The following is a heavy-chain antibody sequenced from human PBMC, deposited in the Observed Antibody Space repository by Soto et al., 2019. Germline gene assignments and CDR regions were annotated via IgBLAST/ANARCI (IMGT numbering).Heavy chain of an antibody. CDR2: INPNSGGT. CDR3: ARAGLKCSSSSCSGMFDMDV. V-gene: IGHV1-2*04. J-gene: IGHJ6*02. CDR1: SYTFTGYS. D-gene: IGHD2-2*01. Sequence: GXSAKVSYKASSYTFTGYSMHWVRQTPVQGLEWMGWINPNSGGTNYAQKFQGCVTMTRDTSISTAYMELSRLRSDDTALYYCARAGLKCSSSSCSGMFDMDVWGQGTTVTVSS.